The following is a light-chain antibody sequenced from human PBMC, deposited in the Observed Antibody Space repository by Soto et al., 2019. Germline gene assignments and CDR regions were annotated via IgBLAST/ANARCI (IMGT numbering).Light chain of an antibody. CDR2: KAS. J-gene: IGKJ1*01. Sequence: DIQMTQSPSTLSGSVGDRVTITCRASQTISSWLAWYQQKPGKAPKLLIYKASTLKSGVPSRFSGSGSGTEFTLTISSLQPYDFATYYCQKYNSYSEAFGQGTKVELK. CDR3: QKYNSYSEA. V-gene: IGKV1-5*03. CDR1: QTISSW.